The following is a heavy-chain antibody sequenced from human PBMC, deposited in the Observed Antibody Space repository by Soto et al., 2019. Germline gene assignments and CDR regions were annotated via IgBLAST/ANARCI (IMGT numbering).Heavy chain of an antibody. V-gene: IGHV1-18*01. J-gene: IGHJ6*02. CDR1: GYTFTSYG. CDR2: ISAYNGNT. CDR3: ARDRGYSGYDGPAPYYSYGMEV. D-gene: IGHD5-12*01. Sequence: GASVKVSCKASGYTFTSYGISWVRQAPGQGLEWMGWISAYNGNTNYAQKLQGRVTMTTDTSTSTAYMELRSLRSDDTAVYYCARDRGYSGYDGPAPYYSYGMEVWGQGTTVPVSS.